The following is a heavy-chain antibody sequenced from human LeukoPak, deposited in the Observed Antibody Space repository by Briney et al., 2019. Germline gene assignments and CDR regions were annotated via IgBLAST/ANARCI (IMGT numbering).Heavy chain of an antibody. D-gene: IGHD3-22*01. CDR1: GFTFSSYA. Sequence: GGSLRLSCAASGFTFSSYAMSWVRQAPGKGLEWVSAISGSGGSTYYADSVKGRFTISRDNSENSLYLQMNSLRDEDTAVYYCARDHPNYYDSSGLWGQGTLVTVSS. V-gene: IGHV3-23*01. CDR2: ISGSGGST. J-gene: IGHJ4*02. CDR3: ARDHPNYYDSSGL.